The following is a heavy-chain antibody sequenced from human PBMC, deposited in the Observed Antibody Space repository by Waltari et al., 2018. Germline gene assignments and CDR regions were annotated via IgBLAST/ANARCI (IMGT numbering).Heavy chain of an antibody. V-gene: IGHV4-38-2*02. CDR2: IYHSGST. Sequence: QVQLQESGPGLVKPSETLSLTCTVSGYSISSGYYWGWIRQPPGKGLEWIGSIYHSGSTYYNPSLKSRVTISVDTSKNQFSLKLSSVTAADTAVYYCARVVGDYVDYYYYMDVWGKGTTVTVSS. J-gene: IGHJ6*03. CDR1: GYSISSGYY. D-gene: IGHD4-17*01. CDR3: ARVVGDYVDYYYYMDV.